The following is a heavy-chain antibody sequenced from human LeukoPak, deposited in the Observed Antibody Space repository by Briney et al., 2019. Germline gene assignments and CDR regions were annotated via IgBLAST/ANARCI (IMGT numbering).Heavy chain of an antibody. D-gene: IGHD4-11*01. Sequence: SGTLSLTCAVSGGSISSSNWWSRVRQPPGKGLEWIGEIYHSGSANYNPSLKSRVTISVDKSKNQFSLKLSSVTAADTAVYYCASLPPCSNYLFGDAEKDAFDIWGQGTMVTVSS. CDR2: IYHSGSA. J-gene: IGHJ3*02. V-gene: IGHV4-4*02. CDR1: GGSISSSNW. CDR3: ASLPPCSNYLFGDAEKDAFDI.